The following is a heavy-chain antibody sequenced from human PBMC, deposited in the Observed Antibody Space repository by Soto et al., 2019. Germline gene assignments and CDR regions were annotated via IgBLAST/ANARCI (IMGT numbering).Heavy chain of an antibody. D-gene: IGHD1-20*01. V-gene: IGHV1-18*01. CDR1: GYTFTSYG. CDR3: ARDGSEWDNWDDGGMRFDP. J-gene: IGHJ5*01. Sequence: QGQLVQSGAEVKKPGASVKVSCKASGYTFTSYGISWVRQAPGQGLEWMGWISAYNGNTNYAQNLQGRVTMTTDTSTSPAYMELRSLRSDDTAVYYCARDGSEWDNWDDGGMRFDPWGQGTLVTVSS. CDR2: ISAYNGNT.